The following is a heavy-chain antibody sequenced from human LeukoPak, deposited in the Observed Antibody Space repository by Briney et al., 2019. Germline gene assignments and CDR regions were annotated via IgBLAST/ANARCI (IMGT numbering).Heavy chain of an antibody. J-gene: IGHJ5*02. D-gene: IGHD3-9*01. CDR3: ARGRGYYDTSSWFGP. CDR2: INHSGST. CDR1: GGSFSGYY. Sequence: SETLSLTCAVYGGSFSGYYWSWIRQPPGKGLEWIGEINHSGSTNYNPSLKSRVTMSVDTSKNQFSLKLSSVTAADTAVYYCARGRGYYDTSSWFGPWGQGTLVTVSS. V-gene: IGHV4-34*01.